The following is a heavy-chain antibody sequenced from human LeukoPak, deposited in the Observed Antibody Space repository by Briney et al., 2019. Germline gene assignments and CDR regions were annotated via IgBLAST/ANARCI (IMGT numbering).Heavy chain of an antibody. J-gene: IGHJ4*02. CDR3: ARDRGYSCGY. V-gene: IGHV3-23*01. CDR1: GFTFSSYA. Sequence: GGSLRLSCAASGFTFSSYAMSCVRQAPGKGLEWVSTISGSGDSTYYADSVKGRFTISRDNSKNTLYLQMNSLRAEDTAVYYCARDRGYSCGYWGQGTLVTVSS. CDR2: ISGSGDST. D-gene: IGHD5-18*01.